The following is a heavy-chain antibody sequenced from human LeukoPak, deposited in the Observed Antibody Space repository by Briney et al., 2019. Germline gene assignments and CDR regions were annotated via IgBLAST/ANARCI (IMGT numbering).Heavy chain of an antibody. J-gene: IGHJ6*02. CDR2: INTDGSST. D-gene: IGHD2-15*01. CDR1: GFTFRSDW. CDR3: AKDGGGGSPYYYYYGMDV. V-gene: IGHV3-74*01. Sequence: GGSLRLSCAASGFTFRSDWMHWVRQVPGKGLVWVSRINTDGSSTNYADSVKGRFTISRDNAKNTLYLQMNSLRAEDTAVYYCAKDGGGGSPYYYYYGMDVWGQGTTVTVSS.